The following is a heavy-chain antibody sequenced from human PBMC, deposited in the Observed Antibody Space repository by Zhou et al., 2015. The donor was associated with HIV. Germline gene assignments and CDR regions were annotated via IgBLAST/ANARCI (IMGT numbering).Heavy chain of an antibody. D-gene: IGHD6-19*01. CDR1: GGTFSSYA. V-gene: IGHV1-69*01. CDR2: IIPIFGTA. J-gene: IGHJ5*02. Sequence: QVQLVQSGAEVKNPGSSVKVSCKASGGTFSSYAISWVRQAPGQGLEWMGGIIPIFGTANYAQQFQGRVTIAADESTSTAYMELSSLRSEDTAVYYCARDISYSSGWYGIWFDPWGQGTLVTVS. CDR3: ARDISYSSGWYGIWFDP.